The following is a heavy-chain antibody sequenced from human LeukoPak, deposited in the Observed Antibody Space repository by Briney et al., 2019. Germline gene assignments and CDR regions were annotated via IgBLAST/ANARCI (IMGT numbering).Heavy chain of an antibody. CDR3: ARFPGGHDYYYYYMDV. D-gene: IGHD3-16*01. Sequence: SGPALVKPTQTLTLTCSFSGFSLSTSGMRVSWIRQAPGKALEWLARIGWDDDKYYSTFLETRLTISKDTSKKQVVLTVTNVDPADTATYYCARFPGGHDYYYYYMDVWGTGTTVTVSS. CDR1: GFSLSTSGMR. J-gene: IGHJ6*03. V-gene: IGHV2-70*04. CDR2: IGWDDDK.